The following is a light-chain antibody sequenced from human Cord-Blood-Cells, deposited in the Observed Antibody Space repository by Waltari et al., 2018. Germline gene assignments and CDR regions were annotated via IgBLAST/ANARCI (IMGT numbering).Light chain of an antibody. Sequence: IQLTQSPSSLSASVGDRVTITCRASQGISSYLAWYQQKPGKAPKLLIYAASTLQSGVPSRFSGSGSGTDFTLTTSSLQPEDFATYYCQQLNSYPHTFGQGTKLEIK. V-gene: IGKV1-9*01. CDR3: QQLNSYPHT. CDR2: AAS. J-gene: IGKJ2*01. CDR1: QGISSY.